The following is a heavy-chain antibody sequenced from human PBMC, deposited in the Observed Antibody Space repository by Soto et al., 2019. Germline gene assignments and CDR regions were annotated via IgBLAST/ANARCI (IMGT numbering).Heavy chain of an antibody. V-gene: IGHV5-51*01. CDR2: IYPGDSDT. D-gene: IGHD3-3*01. Sequence: GESLKISCKGSGYSFTSYLIGCVRQIPWEGLEWMVIIYPGDSDTRYSPSFQGQVTISADKSISTAYLQWSSLKASDNAMYYCARTNYDFWSGYYGKPFDYWAQGTLVTVSS. CDR3: ARTNYDFWSGYYGKPFDY. CDR1: GYSFTSYL. J-gene: IGHJ4*02.